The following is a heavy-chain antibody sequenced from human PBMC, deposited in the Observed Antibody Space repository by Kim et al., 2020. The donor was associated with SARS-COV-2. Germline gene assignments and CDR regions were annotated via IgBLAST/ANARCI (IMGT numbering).Heavy chain of an antibody. D-gene: IGHD2-15*01. CDR1: GGSISSGRYY. V-gene: IGHV4-61*09. CDR2: IYTSGST. Sequence: SETLSLTCAVSGGSISSGRYYWRWIRQPAGKGLEWIGHIYTSGSTNYNPSLKSRVTISVDTSKNQFSLKLSSVTAADTAVYYCARASSHIVVVVATTPDAFDVGGQGTMVTVSS. J-gene: IGHJ3*01. CDR3: ARASSHIVVVVATTPDAFDV.